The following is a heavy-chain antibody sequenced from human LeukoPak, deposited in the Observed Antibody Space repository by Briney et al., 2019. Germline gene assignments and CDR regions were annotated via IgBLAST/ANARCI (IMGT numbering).Heavy chain of an antibody. CDR2: ISSSSSYI. CDR1: GFTFSSYS. J-gene: IGHJ4*02. V-gene: IGHV3-21*01. CDR3: AKVGDSSGCYPSY. Sequence: GGSLRLSCAASGFTFSSYSMNWVRQAPGKGLEWVSSISSSSSYIYYADSVKGRFTISRDNSKNTLYLQMNSLRAEDTAGYYCAKVGDSSGCYPSYWGQGALVALSP. D-gene: IGHD3-22*01.